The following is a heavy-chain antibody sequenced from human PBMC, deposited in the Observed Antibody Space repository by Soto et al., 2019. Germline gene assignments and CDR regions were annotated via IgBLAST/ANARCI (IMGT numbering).Heavy chain of an antibody. Sequence: GGSLRLSCAASGFTFSSYAMHWVRQAPGKGLEWVAVISYDGSNKYYADSVKGRFTISRDNSKNTLYLQMNSLRAEDTAVYYCARDGVPWELALAPDYWGQGTLVTVSS. CDR3: ARDGVPWELALAPDY. CDR1: GFTFSSYA. D-gene: IGHD1-26*01. V-gene: IGHV3-30-3*01. J-gene: IGHJ4*02. CDR2: ISYDGSNK.